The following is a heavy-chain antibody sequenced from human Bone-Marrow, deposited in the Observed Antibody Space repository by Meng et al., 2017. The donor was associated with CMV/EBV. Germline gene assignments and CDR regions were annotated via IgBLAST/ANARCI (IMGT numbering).Heavy chain of an antibody. CDR1: GFKFEDYV. CDR2: ISWNSGTR. CDR3: VKGIGGYCSKENPNYLDS. J-gene: IGHJ4*02. V-gene: IGHV3-9*01. Sequence: LSLTCVASGFKFEDYVMYWVRQAPGKGLERVSDISWNSGTRGYAESVRGRFSISRDNLKNSLYLQMNSLGPDDTALYYCVKGIGGYCSKENPNYLDSWGQGTRVTVSS. D-gene: IGHD2-2*01.